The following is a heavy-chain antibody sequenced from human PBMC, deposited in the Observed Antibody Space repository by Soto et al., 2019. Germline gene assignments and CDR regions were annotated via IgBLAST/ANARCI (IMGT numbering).Heavy chain of an antibody. V-gene: IGHV4-31*03. CDR2: IYYSGST. CDR3: ARDSYDILTGYEERPDDAFDI. J-gene: IGHJ3*02. Sequence: PSEILSLTCTASGGTISSGGFSWTWNRQHPGKGLEWIGYIYYSGSTYYNPSLKSRVTISVDTSKNQFSLKLSSVTAADTAVYYCARDSYDILTGYEERPDDAFDIWGQGTMVTVSS. D-gene: IGHD3-9*01. CDR1: GGTISSGGFS.